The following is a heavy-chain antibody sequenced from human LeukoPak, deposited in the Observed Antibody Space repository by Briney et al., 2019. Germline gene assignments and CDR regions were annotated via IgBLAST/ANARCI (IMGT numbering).Heavy chain of an antibody. CDR2: IYPGDSDT. J-gene: IGHJ4*02. Sequence: GESLKISCKGSGYGFTSYWIGWVRQMPGKGLEWMGVIYPGDSDTRYSPSFQGQVTISADKSISTAYLQWSSLKASDTAMYYCASSAAAGTRAFDYWGQGTLVTVSS. D-gene: IGHD6-13*01. V-gene: IGHV5-51*01. CDR3: ASSAAAGTRAFDY. CDR1: GYGFTSYW.